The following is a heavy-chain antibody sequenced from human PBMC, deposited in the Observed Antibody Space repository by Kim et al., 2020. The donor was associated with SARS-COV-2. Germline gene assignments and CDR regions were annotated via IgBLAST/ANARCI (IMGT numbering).Heavy chain of an antibody. Sequence: GGSLRLSCTASGFTFGDYAMSWVRQAPGKGLEWVGFIRSKAYGGTTEYAASVKGRFTISRDDSKSIAYLQMNSLKTEDTAVYYCTSVVVATIPSYYYYGMDVWGQGTTVTVSS. CDR3: TSVVVATIPSYYYYGMDV. J-gene: IGHJ6*02. V-gene: IGHV3-49*04. D-gene: IGHD5-12*01. CDR2: IRSKAYGGTT. CDR1: GFTFGDYA.